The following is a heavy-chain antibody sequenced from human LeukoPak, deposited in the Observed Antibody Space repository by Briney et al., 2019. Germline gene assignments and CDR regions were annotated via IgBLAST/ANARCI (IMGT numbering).Heavy chain of an antibody. J-gene: IGHJ4*02. V-gene: IGHV4-59*12. CDR1: GASISSYY. CDR2: IYYSGSA. D-gene: IGHD2-15*01. Sequence: QTSETLSLTCSVSGASISSYYWSWIRQPPGKGLEWVGYIYYSGSANYNPSLKSRVTISVDTSKNQFSLKLSSVTAADTAVYYCARVGGCSGGSCYPPTSKYYFDYWGQGTLVTVSS. CDR3: ARVGGCSGGSCYPPTSKYYFDY.